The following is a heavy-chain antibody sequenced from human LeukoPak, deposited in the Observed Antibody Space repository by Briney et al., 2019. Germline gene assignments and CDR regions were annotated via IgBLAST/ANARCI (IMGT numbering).Heavy chain of an antibody. CDR3: TGPGHDYGDYALVY. CDR2: IRSKANSYAT. CDR1: GFTFSGSA. D-gene: IGHD4-17*01. Sequence: GSLRLSCAASGFTFSGSAMHWVRQASGKGLEWVGRIRSKANSYATAYAASVKGRFTISRDDSKNTAYLQMNSLKAEDTAVYYCTGPGHDYGDYALVYWGQGTLVTVSS. J-gene: IGHJ4*02. V-gene: IGHV3-73*01.